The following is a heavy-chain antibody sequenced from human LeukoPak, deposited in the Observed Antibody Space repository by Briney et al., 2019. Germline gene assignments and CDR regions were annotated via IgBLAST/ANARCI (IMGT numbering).Heavy chain of an antibody. Sequence: GGSLRLSCAASGFTFSSNYMSWVRQAPGKGLEWVSVIYSGGSTYYSDSVKGRFTISRHNSKNTLYLQMNSLRAEDTAVYYCAREDSSGYIDYWGQGTLVTVSS. CDR1: GFTFSSNY. J-gene: IGHJ4*02. V-gene: IGHV3-53*04. CDR3: AREDSSGYIDY. D-gene: IGHD3-22*01. CDR2: IYSGGST.